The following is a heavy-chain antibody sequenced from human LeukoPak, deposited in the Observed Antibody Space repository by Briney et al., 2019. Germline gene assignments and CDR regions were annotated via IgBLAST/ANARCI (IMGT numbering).Heavy chain of an antibody. V-gene: IGHV3-23*01. CDR2: ITSSGTNT. Sequence: GGSLRLSCAASGFTFSSCAMTWVRQAPGKGLEWVSGITSSGTNTYYADSVKGRVTISRDNSKNTLFLQMNSLRAEDTAVYYCEKAIGSGAYYRTDFWGQGTLVTVAS. CDR1: GFTFSSCA. CDR3: EKAIGSGAYYRTDF. D-gene: IGHD3-10*01. J-gene: IGHJ4*02.